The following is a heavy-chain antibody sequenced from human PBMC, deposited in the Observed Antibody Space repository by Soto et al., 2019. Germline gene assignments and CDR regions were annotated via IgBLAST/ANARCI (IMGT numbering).Heavy chain of an antibody. D-gene: IGHD6-19*01. J-gene: IGHJ5*02. Sequence: QVLLVQSGAEVKKPGSSVKVSCKASGGTFSSYAISWVRQAPGQGLEWMGGVIPIFGTANHAQKFQGRVTITADESTSTAYMELGSLRSEDTAVYYCAAYNSGWYSWFDPWGQGTLVTVSS. CDR1: GGTFSSYA. CDR2: VIPIFGTA. V-gene: IGHV1-69*01. CDR3: AAYNSGWYSWFDP.